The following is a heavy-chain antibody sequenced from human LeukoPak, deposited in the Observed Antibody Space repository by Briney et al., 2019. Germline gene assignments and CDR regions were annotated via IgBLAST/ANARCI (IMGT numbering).Heavy chain of an antibody. V-gene: IGHV4-39*07. CDR3: ARGVFSGSYALYYFDY. CDR2: IYYSGST. J-gene: IGHJ4*02. D-gene: IGHD1-26*01. Sequence: SETLSLTCTVSGGSISSSSYYWGWIRQPPGKGLEWTGSIYYSGSTYYNPSLKSRVTISVDTSKNQFSLKLSSVTAADTAVYYCARGVFSGSYALYYFDYWGQGTLVTVSS. CDR1: GGSISSSSYY.